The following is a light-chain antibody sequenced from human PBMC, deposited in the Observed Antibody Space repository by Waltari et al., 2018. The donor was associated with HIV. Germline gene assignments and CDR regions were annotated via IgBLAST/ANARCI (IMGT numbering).Light chain of an antibody. Sequence: DVVMNQSPDSLAVSLGERATINCKTSQSVLYSTNNKNYLAWYQQKPGQPPRLLIYWASSRKSGVPDRFSGSGSGTDFTLTISDLQAEDVAVYYCQQYYSTPWTFGQGTKVEV. CDR1: QSVLYSTNNKNY. V-gene: IGKV4-1*01. CDR2: WAS. CDR3: QQYYSTPWT. J-gene: IGKJ1*01.